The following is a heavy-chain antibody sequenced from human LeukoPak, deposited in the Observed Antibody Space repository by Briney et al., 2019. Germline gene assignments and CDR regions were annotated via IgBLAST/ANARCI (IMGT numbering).Heavy chain of an antibody. D-gene: IGHD2-2*01. Sequence: GASMKVSCKASGYTFTGYYMHWVRQAPGQGLEWMGWINPNSGGTNYAQKFQGRVTTTRDTSISTAYMELSRLRSDDTAVYYCARAYCSSTSCSVDMDVWGKGTTVTVSS. CDR2: INPNSGGT. V-gene: IGHV1-2*02. CDR1: GYTFTGYY. CDR3: ARAYCSSTSCSVDMDV. J-gene: IGHJ6*03.